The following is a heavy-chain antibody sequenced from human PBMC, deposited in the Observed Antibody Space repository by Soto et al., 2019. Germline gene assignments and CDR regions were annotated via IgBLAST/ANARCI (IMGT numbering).Heavy chain of an antibody. Sequence: QVQLVESGGGLVQPRGSLRLSCAASRFIFTDYSMTLIPQTPGKGLEWVSYISNGVETTQYEESVKGRFTVSRDNAKKVRFIQMSSLRVYDTTVYYCARDAKRRDGYNLDTWGRGALVTVSS. V-gene: IGHV3-11*01. CDR2: ISNGVETT. CDR1: RFIFTDYS. J-gene: IGHJ4*02. CDR3: ARDAKRRDGYNLDT. D-gene: IGHD5-12*01.